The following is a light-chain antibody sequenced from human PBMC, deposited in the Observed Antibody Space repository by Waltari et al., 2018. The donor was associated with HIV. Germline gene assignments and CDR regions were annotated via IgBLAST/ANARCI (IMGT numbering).Light chain of an antibody. CDR3: SSYTSSSTLV. Sequence: QSALTQPAPVSGSPGQSITISCTGTSSDVGASNYVSWYQQYPGKAPKLMIYEVSNRPSGVSNRFSGSKSGNTASLTISGLQAEDEADYYCSSYTSSSTLVFGGGSKLTVL. V-gene: IGLV2-14*01. J-gene: IGLJ2*01. CDR1: SSDVGASNY. CDR2: EVS.